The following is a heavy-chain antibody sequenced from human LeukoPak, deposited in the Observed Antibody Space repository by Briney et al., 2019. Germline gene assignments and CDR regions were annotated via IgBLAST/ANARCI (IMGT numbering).Heavy chain of an antibody. CDR2: VNLQGST. CDR1: GGSITNTNY. D-gene: IGHD2-15*01. V-gene: IGHV4-4*02. Sequence: SGTLSLTCGVSGGSITNTNYWTWVRQPPGKGLEWIGEVNLQGSTNYNPSLMGRVAISVDTSENHISLQLTSVTAADTAVYYCARGGYCSGGSCTRSPWFDPWGQGTLVTVSS. CDR3: ARGGYCSGGSCTRSPWFDP. J-gene: IGHJ5*02.